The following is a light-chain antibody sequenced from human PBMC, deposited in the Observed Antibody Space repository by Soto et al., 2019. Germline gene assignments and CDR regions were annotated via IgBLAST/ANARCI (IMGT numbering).Light chain of an antibody. Sequence: QSFLAQPASVSGSAGQSITISCTGTSSDVGGYNYVSWYQQHPGKAPKLMLYEVSNRPSGISNRFSGSKSGNTASLTISGLQAEDEADYYCSSYTSSSTLGVFGNGTKVTVL. CDR2: EVS. V-gene: IGLV2-14*01. CDR3: SSYTSSSTLGV. CDR1: SSDVGGYNY. J-gene: IGLJ1*01.